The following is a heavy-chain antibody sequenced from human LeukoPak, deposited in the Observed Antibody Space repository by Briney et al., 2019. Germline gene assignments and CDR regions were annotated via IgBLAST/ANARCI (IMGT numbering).Heavy chain of an antibody. D-gene: IGHD3-10*01. V-gene: IGHV4-38-2*02. CDR1: GYSISSGYY. CDR2: IYHSGGT. Sequence: SETLSLTCTVSGYSISSGYYWGWIRQPPGKGLEWIGSIYHSGGTYYNPSLKSRVTISVDTSKNHFSLKLSSVTAADTAVYYCASQRDTMVRGVTRWGQGTLVTVSS. CDR3: ASQRDTMVRGVTR. J-gene: IGHJ4*02.